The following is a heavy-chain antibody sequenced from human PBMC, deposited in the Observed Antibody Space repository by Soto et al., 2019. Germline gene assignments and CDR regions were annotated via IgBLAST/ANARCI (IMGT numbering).Heavy chain of an antibody. V-gene: IGHV3-49*03. J-gene: IGHJ6*02. CDR2: IRSKAYGGTT. CDR1: GFTFGDYA. D-gene: IGHD4-17*01. Sequence: GGSLRLSCTASGFTFGDYAMSWFRQAPGKGLEWVGFIRSKAYGGTTEYAASVKGRFTISRDDSKSIAYLQMNSLKTEDTAVDYSTNISAGEYSAANYYYYYGMDVWGQGTTVTVSS. CDR3: TNISAGEYSAANYYYYYGMDV.